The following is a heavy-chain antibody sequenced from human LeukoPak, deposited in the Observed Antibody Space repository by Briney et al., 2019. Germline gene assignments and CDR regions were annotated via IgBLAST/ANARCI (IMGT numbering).Heavy chain of an antibody. V-gene: IGHV1-46*01. CDR3: AGVGSAAATADY. Sequence: ASVKVSCKASGYTFTSYYMHWVRQAPGQGPEWMGIINPRGGSTDYAQKFQGRVTMTSDTSTSTVYMELNSLIYEDTAVYFCAGVGSAAATADYWGQGTLVTVSS. D-gene: IGHD6-25*01. CDR1: GYTFTSYY. J-gene: IGHJ4*02. CDR2: INPRGGST.